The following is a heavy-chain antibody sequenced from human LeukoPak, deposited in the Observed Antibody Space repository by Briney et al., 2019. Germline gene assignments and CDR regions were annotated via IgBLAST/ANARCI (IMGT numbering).Heavy chain of an antibody. CDR2: IIPIFGTA. CDR1: GYTFTGYY. CDR3: ARDRGSGSYRANWFDP. D-gene: IGHD3-10*01. Sequence: ASVKVSCKASGYTFTGYYMHWVRQAPGQGLEWMGGIIPIFGTANYAQKLQGRVTMTTDTSTSTAYMELRSLRSDDTAVYYCARDRGSGSYRANWFDPWGQGTLVTVSS. J-gene: IGHJ5*02. V-gene: IGHV1-18*04.